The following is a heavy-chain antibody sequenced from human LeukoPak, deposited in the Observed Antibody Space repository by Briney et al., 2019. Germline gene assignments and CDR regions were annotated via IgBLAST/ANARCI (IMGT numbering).Heavy chain of an antibody. CDR1: GFTFSSYW. Sequence: GGSLRLSCAASGFTFSSYWMHWVRQAPGKGLVWVSRVNVDGSTYYADSVKGRFTISRDNSKNTLYLQMNSLRAEDTAVYYCAKGPITMVRGAFDIWGQGTMVTVSS. J-gene: IGHJ3*02. V-gene: IGHV3-74*01. D-gene: IGHD3-10*01. CDR2: VNVDGST. CDR3: AKGPITMVRGAFDI.